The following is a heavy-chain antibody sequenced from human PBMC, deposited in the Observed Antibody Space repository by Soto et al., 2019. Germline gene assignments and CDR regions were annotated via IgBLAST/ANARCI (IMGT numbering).Heavy chain of an antibody. CDR2: ISGSGGST. CDR1: GFTFSSYA. J-gene: IGHJ4*02. Sequence: GGSLRLSCAASGFTFSSYAMSWVRQAPGKGLEWVSAISGSGGSTYYADFVKGRFTISRDNSKNTLYLQMNSLRAEDTAVYYCAKDPIVATLLRRLYYFDYWGQGTLVTVSS. D-gene: IGHD5-12*01. V-gene: IGHV3-23*01. CDR3: AKDPIVATLLRRLYYFDY.